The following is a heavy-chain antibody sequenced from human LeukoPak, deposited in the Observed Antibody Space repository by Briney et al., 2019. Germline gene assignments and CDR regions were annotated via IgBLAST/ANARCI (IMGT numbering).Heavy chain of an antibody. CDR2: IYYSGST. J-gene: IGHJ4*02. CDR1: GGSISSGSYY. CDR3: ARDLAGSAFFDY. V-gene: IGHV4-31*03. Sequence: SQTLSLTCTVSGGSISSGSYYWSWIRQHPGKGLEWTGYIYYSGSTYYNPSLKSRVTISVDTSKNQFSLKLSSVTAADTAVYYCARDLAGSAFFDYWGQGTLVTVSS. D-gene: IGHD3-9*01.